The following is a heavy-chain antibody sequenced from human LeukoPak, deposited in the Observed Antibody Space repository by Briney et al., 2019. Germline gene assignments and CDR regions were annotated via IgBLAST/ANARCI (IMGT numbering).Heavy chain of an antibody. J-gene: IGHJ4*02. Sequence: GGSLRLSCAASGFTFDDYAMHWVRQAPGKGLEWVSGISWNSGSIGYADSVKGRFTISRDNAKNTLYLQMNSLRAEDTAVYYCAKGPPGVVPAAIVWGQGTLVTVSS. V-gene: IGHV3-9*01. D-gene: IGHD2-2*02. CDR2: ISWNSGSI. CDR1: GFTFDDYA. CDR3: AKGPPGVVPAAIV.